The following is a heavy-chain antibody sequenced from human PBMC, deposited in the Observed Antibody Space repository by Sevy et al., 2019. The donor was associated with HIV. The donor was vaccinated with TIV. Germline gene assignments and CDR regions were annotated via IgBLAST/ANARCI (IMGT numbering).Heavy chain of an antibody. CDR1: GYTFTGYY. V-gene: IGHV1-2*02. CDR3: ARNPDFGCTNGVCYRGVARGYYYYGMDI. D-gene: IGHD2-8*01. Sequence: ASVKVSCKASGYTFTGYYMHWVRQAPGQGLEWMGWINPNSGGTNYAQKFQGRVTMTRDTSISTAYMELGRLRSDDTAVYYGARNPDFGCTNGVCYRGVARGYYYYGMDIWGQGTTVTVSS. J-gene: IGHJ6*02. CDR2: INPNSGGT.